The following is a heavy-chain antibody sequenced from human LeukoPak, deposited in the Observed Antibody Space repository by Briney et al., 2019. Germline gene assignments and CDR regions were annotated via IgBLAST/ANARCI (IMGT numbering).Heavy chain of an antibody. CDR3: ATNYYGSGSYYKIWYFDL. D-gene: IGHD3-10*01. CDR1: GYTFTSYG. V-gene: IGHV1-18*01. Sequence: GASVKVSCKASGYTFTSYGISWVRQAPEQGLEWMGWISAYNGNTNYAQKLQGRVTMTTDTSTSTAYMELRSLRSDDTAVYYCATNYYGSGSYYKIWYFDLWGRGTLVTVSS. CDR2: ISAYNGNT. J-gene: IGHJ2*01.